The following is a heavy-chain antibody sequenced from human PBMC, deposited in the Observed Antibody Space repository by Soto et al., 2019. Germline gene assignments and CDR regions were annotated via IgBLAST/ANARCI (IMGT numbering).Heavy chain of an antibody. CDR2: VYHSGTT. V-gene: IGHV4-4*02. Sequence: SETLSLTCVVSGASITSNNWWSWVRQPPGKGLEWVGEVYHSGTTNYNPSLKSRVTLSVDKSKNQFSLKVTSVTAADTAVYYCAKDGSGLPYYSDKWGQGTLVTVSS. J-gene: IGHJ4*02. CDR3: AKDGSGLPYYSDK. D-gene: IGHD3-3*01. CDR1: GASITSNNW.